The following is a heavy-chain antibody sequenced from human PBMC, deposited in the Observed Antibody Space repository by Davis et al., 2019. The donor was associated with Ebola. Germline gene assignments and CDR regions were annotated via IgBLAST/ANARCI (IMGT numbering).Heavy chain of an antibody. D-gene: IGHD1-26*01. Sequence: GESLKISCAASGFTFSSYAMHWVRQAPGKGLEWVAVISYDGSNKYYADSVKGRFTISRDNSKNTLYLQMNSLRAEDTAVYYCARDVVGATISDYWGQGTLVTVSS. CDR2: ISYDGSNK. V-gene: IGHV3-30-3*01. CDR1: GFTFSSYA. CDR3: ARDVVGATISDY. J-gene: IGHJ4*02.